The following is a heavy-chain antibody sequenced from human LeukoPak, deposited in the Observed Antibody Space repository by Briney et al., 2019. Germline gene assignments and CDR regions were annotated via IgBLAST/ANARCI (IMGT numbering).Heavy chain of an antibody. CDR3: AEMATIHGY. CDR2: INPNSGGT. V-gene: IGHV1-2*02. Sequence: GASVKVSCKASGYTFTGYYMHWVRQAPGQGLEWMGWINPNSGGTNYAQKFQGRVTITADKSTSTAYMELSSLRSEDTAVYYCAEMATIHGYWGQGTLVTVSS. D-gene: IGHD5-24*01. CDR1: GYTFTGYY. J-gene: IGHJ4*02.